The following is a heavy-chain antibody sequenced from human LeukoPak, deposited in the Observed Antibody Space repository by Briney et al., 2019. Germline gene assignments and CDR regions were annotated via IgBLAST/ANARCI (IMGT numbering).Heavy chain of an antibody. Sequence: ASVKVSCKASGYTFTGYYIHWVRQAPGQGLEWMGWINPNSGGTNYAQKFQGRVTMTRDTSISTAYMELSRLRSDDTAVYYCARGLGELYYYYGMDVWGQGTTVTVSS. D-gene: IGHD1-26*01. CDR3: ARGLGELYYYYGMDV. CDR2: INPNSGGT. J-gene: IGHJ6*02. CDR1: GYTFTGYY. V-gene: IGHV1-2*02.